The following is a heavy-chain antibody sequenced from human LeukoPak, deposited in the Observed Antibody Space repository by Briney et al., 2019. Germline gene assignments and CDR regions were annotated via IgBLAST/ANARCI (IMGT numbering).Heavy chain of an antibody. V-gene: IGHV3-7*01. CDR2: MKPDGSEK. Sequence: GGSLRLSCAASGFTVSNCWMSWVRQAPGKGLEWVANMKPDGSEKNYVDSVKGRFTISRDNAKNSLYPQMNSLRAEDTAVYYCARSFDYVWGRDWGQGTLVTVSS. CDR1: GFTVSNCW. D-gene: IGHD3-16*01. J-gene: IGHJ4*02. CDR3: ARSFDYVWGRD.